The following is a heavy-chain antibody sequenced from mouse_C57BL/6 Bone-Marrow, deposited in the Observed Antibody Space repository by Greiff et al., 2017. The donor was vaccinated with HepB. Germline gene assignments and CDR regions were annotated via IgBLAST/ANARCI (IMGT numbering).Heavy chain of an antibody. D-gene: IGHD1-1*01. CDR3: AREGYYYGSSYSAAWFAY. J-gene: IGHJ3*01. CDR1: GYSITSGYY. V-gene: IGHV3-6*01. Sequence: EVQLQESGPGLVKPSQSLSLTCSVTGYSITSGYYWNWIRQFPGNKLEWMGYISYDGSNNYNPSPKNRISITRDTSKNQFFLKLNSVTTEDTATYYCAREGYYYGSSYSAAWFAYWGQGTRVTVSA. CDR2: ISYDGSN.